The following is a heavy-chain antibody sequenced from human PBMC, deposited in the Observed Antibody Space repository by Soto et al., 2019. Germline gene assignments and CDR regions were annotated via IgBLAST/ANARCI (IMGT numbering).Heavy chain of an antibody. CDR1: GYTFTSYG. Sequence: QVQLVQSGAEVKKPGASVKVSCKASGYTFTSYGISWVRQAPGQGLEWMGWISAYTGNTNYAQKLQGRVTMTTDTSTSTAYMELRSVRSDDTAVYYCTRDQHPPVVVPADGGGNNWFDPWGQGTLVIVSS. CDR2: ISAYTGNT. J-gene: IGHJ5*02. CDR3: TRDQHPPVVVPADGGGNNWFDP. D-gene: IGHD2-2*01. V-gene: IGHV1-18*01.